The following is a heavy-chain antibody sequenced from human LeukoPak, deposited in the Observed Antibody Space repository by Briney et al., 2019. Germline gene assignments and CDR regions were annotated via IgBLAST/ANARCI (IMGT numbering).Heavy chain of an antibody. J-gene: IGHJ6*02. Sequence: GGTLRLSCAASGFTFSSYWMHWIRQAPGKGLVWVSRINSDGSSTSYADSVKGRFTISRDNAKNTLYLQMNSLRAEDTAVYYCARAPLNYYDSSVYYGIDVWGQRTTVTVSS. CDR3: ARAPLNYYDSSVYYGIDV. V-gene: IGHV3-74*01. D-gene: IGHD3-22*01. CDR1: GFTFSSYW. CDR2: INSDGSST.